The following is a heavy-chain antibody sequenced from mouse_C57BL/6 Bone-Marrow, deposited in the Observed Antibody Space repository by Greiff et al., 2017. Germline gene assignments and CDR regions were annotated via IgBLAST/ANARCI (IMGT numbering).Heavy chain of an antibody. CDR3: TRHGSPHFDY. CDR1: GYTFTDYE. V-gene: IGHV1-15*01. J-gene: IGHJ2*01. CDR2: IDPETGGT. D-gene: IGHD1-1*01. Sequence: QVQLKQSGAELVRPGASVTLSCKASGYTFTDYEMHWVKQTPVHGLEWIGAIDPETGGTAYNQKFKGKAILTADKSSSTAYMELRSLTSEDSAVYYCTRHGSPHFDYWGQGTTLTVSS.